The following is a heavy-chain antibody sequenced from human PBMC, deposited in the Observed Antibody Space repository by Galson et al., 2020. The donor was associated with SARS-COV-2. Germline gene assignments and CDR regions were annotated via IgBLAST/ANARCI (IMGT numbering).Heavy chain of an antibody. CDR3: ARDRWVVPAAQYYYYGMDV. CDR1: GYTFTSYG. V-gene: IGHV1-18*04. J-gene: IGHJ6*02. D-gene: IGHD2-2*01. Sequence: ASVKVSCKASGYTFTSYGISWVRQAPGQGLEWMGWISAYNGNTNYAQKLQGRVTMTTDTSTSSAYMELRSLRSDDTAVYYCARDRWVVPAAQYYYYGMDVWGQGTTVTVSS. CDR2: ISAYNGNT.